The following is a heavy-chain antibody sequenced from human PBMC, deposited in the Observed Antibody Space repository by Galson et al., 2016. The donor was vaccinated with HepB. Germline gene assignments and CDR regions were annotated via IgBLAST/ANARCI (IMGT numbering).Heavy chain of an antibody. CDR2: ISYDGSYK. J-gene: IGHJ4*02. CDR1: GFTFSSYA. D-gene: IGHD3-22*01. CDR3: ARDQGSSGYYLLYY. Sequence: SLRLSCAASGFTFSSYAMHWVRQAPGKGLEWVATISYDGSYKYYADSVKGRFTISRDNSKNTLYLQMSSLRAQDTAVYSCARDQGSSGYYLLYYWGQGTLVTVSS. V-gene: IGHV3-30*04.